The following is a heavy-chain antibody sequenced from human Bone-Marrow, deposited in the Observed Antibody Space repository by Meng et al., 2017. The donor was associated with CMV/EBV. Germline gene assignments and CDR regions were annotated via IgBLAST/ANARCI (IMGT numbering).Heavy chain of an antibody. V-gene: IGHV1-3*01. CDR3: ARGAGSSSTLYNWFDP. Sequence: YTFSDYAMHWVRQAPGQRLEWMGWINAAYGKTKYSQKFQGRVTITRDTSASTAYMELSSLTSEDRAVYYCARGAGSSSTLYNWFDPWGQGTLVTVSS. D-gene: IGHD6-6*01. CDR1: YTFSDYA. CDR2: INAAYGKT. J-gene: IGHJ5*02.